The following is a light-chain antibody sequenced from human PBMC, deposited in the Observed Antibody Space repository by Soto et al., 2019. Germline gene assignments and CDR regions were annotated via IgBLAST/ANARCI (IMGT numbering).Light chain of an antibody. CDR2: SNN. CDR1: SSNIGSKT. V-gene: IGLV1-44*01. Sequence: QSVLTQPPSASGTPGQRVTISCSGSSSNIGSKTVNWYQQLPGTAPKLLIYSNNQRPSGVPDRFSASKSGTSASLAISGLQSEDEADYYCAAWDASLNGLVFGGGTKLTVL. J-gene: IGLJ2*01. CDR3: AAWDASLNGLV.